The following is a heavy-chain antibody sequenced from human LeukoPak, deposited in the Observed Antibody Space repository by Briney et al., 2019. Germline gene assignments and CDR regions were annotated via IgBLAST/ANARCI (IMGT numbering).Heavy chain of an antibody. CDR3: AASSGSGNYAYYFDY. CDR2: ISASTRSI. J-gene: IGHJ4*02. V-gene: IGHV3-48*04. Sequence: GGSLRLSCAASGFSFSSRNMNWVRQAPGKGLEWVSYISASTRSIYYADSVKGRFTISRDIGKNSLYLQMNSLRAEDTAVYYCAASSGSGNYAYYFDYWGQGTLVTVSS. D-gene: IGHD3-22*01. CDR1: GFSFSSRN.